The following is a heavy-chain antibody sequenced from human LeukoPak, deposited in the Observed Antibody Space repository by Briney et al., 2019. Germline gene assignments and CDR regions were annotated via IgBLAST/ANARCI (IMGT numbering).Heavy chain of an antibody. J-gene: IGHJ4*02. CDR1: GFTFSSYS. CDR3: ARDRWLTLYYFDY. Sequence: GGSLRLSCAASGFTFSSYSMNWVRQAPGKGLEWVSSISSSSSYIYYADSVKGRFTISRDNSKNTLYLQMNSPRAEDTAVYYCARDRWLTLYYFDYWGQGTLVTVS. D-gene: IGHD6-19*01. V-gene: IGHV3-21*01. CDR2: ISSSSSYI.